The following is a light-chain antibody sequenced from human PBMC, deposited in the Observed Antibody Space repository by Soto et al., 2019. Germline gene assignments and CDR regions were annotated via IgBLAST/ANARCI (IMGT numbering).Light chain of an antibody. CDR1: QGISSY. CDR3: QQLNSYPLT. V-gene: IGKV1-9*01. CDR2: AAS. Sequence: DLQLTQSPSFLSASVGDRVTITCRASQGISSYLAWYQQKPGKAPKLLIYAASTLQSGVPSRFSGSGSGTEFTLTISSLQPEEFATYYCQQLNSYPLTFGPGPKVDIK. J-gene: IGKJ3*01.